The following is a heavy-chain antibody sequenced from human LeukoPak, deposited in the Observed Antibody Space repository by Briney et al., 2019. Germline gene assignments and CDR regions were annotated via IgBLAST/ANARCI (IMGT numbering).Heavy chain of an antibody. V-gene: IGHV4-59*01. CDR3: ARVGSGSYYDNWFDP. D-gene: IGHD3-10*01. CDR1: GGSISSYY. Sequence: PSETLSLTCTVSGGSISSYYWSWIRQPPGKGLEWIGYIYYSGSTNYNPSLKSRVTISVDTSKNQFSLKLSSVTAADTAVYYCARVGSGSYYDNWFDPWGQGTLVTVSS. J-gene: IGHJ5*02. CDR2: IYYSGST.